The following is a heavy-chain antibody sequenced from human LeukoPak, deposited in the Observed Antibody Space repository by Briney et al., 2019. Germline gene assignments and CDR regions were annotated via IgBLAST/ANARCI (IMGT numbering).Heavy chain of an antibody. D-gene: IGHD1-26*01. Sequence: PSETLSLTCTVSGGSISSSSYYWGWIRQPPGKRLEWIGSIYYSGSTYYNPSLKSRVTISVDTSKNQFSLQLNSVTPEDTAVYYCARDCGGSYGSYYFDYWGQGTLVTVPS. J-gene: IGHJ4*02. CDR1: GGSISSSSYY. V-gene: IGHV4-39*07. CDR2: IYYSGST. CDR3: ARDCGGSYGSYYFDY.